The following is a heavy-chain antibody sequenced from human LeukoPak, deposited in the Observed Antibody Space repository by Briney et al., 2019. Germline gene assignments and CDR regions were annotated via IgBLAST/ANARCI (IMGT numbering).Heavy chain of an antibody. CDR2: ISSSSSYI. Sequence: GGSLRLSCAASGFTFSSYSMNWVRQAPGKGLEWVSSISSSSSYIYYADSVKGRFTISRDNSKNTLYLQMNSLRAEDTAVYYCAKDRSVVVVAAHDDYWGQGTLVTVSS. V-gene: IGHV3-21*04. D-gene: IGHD2-15*01. J-gene: IGHJ4*02. CDR3: AKDRSVVVVAAHDDY. CDR1: GFTFSSYS.